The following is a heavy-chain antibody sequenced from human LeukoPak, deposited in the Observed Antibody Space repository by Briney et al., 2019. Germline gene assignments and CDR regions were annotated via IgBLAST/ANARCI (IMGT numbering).Heavy chain of an antibody. CDR1: GDSISSSDYY. CDR2: ISYSGST. Sequence: SETLSLTCTVSGDSISSSDYYWGWIRQPPGKGLGWIGTISYSGSTYYNPSLQSRVTISVDTSKNQFSLELSSVTAAYTAVYYCARGSRRLADFHYWGQGTLVTVSS. CDR3: ARGSRRLADFHY. V-gene: IGHV4-39*01. J-gene: IGHJ4*02. D-gene: IGHD1-26*01.